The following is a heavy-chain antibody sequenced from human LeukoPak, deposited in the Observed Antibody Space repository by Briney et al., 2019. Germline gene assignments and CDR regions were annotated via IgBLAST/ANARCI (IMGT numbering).Heavy chain of an antibody. Sequence: GGSLSLSCSASGFLFSSYAMHWVRQSRGKGLEYVSGISINGGSTDYADCVKGRFTNSRDNSKNTVYLQMSSLRAEDTAVYYCVKESRVVRGVIMDAFDMWGQGTMVTVSS. CDR3: VKESRVVRGVIMDAFDM. V-gene: IGHV3-64D*06. D-gene: IGHD3-10*01. J-gene: IGHJ3*02. CDR1: GFLFSSYA. CDR2: ISINGGST.